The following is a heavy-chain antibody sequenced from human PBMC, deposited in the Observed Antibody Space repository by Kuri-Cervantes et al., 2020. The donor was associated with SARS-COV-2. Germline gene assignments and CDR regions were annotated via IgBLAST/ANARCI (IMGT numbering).Heavy chain of an antibody. V-gene: IGHV3-30*19. CDR3: ARDPSGQLGNYYYYYYMDV. CDR2: ISYDGSNK. J-gene: IGHJ6*03. CDR1: GFTFSSYG. Sequence: GGSLRLSCAASGFTFSSYGMHWVRQAPGKGLEWVAVISYDGSNKYYADSVKGRFTISRDNSKNTLYLQMNSLRAEDTAVYYCARDPSGQLGNYYYYYYMDVWGKGTTVTVSS. D-gene: IGHD6-13*01.